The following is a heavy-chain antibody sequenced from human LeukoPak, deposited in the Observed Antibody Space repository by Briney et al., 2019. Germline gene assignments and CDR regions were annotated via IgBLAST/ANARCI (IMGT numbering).Heavy chain of an antibody. CDR2: IYTSGST. V-gene: IGHV4-4*07. Sequence: SETLSLTCTVSGGSISSYYWSWIRQPAGKGLEWIGRIYTSGSTNYNPSLKSRVTMSVYTSKNQFSLKLSSVTAADTAVYYCARSLPYGSGSYYDYYYYYGMDVWGQGTTVTVSS. CDR1: GGSISSYY. D-gene: IGHD3-10*01. J-gene: IGHJ6*02. CDR3: ARSLPYGSGSYYDYYYYYGMDV.